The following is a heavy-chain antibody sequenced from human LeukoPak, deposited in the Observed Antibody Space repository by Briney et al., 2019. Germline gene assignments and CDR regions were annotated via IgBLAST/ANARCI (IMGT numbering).Heavy chain of an antibody. Sequence: PSETLSLTCTVSGGSISSYYWSWIRQPPGKGLEWIGYIYYSGGTNYNPSLKSRVTISVDTSKNRFSLKLSSVTAADTAVYYCATLSMIDAFDIWGQGTMVTVSS. CDR1: GGSISSYY. CDR2: IYYSGGT. D-gene: IGHD3-22*01. CDR3: ATLSMIDAFDI. J-gene: IGHJ3*02. V-gene: IGHV4-59*01.